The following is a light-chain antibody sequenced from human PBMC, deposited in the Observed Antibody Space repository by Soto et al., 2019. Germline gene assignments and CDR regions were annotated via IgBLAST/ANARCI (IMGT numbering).Light chain of an antibody. V-gene: IGKV2-29*01. CDR3: QQYGSSLFT. J-gene: IGKJ5*01. CDR2: GAS. Sequence: DIVMTQTPLSLSVTPGQPASISCKSSQSLLHSDGKTYLYWYLQKPGQPPQLLIYGASSRATGIPDRFSGSGSGTDFTLTISRLEPEDFAVYYCQQYGSSLFTFGQGTRLEIK. CDR1: QSLLHSDGKTY.